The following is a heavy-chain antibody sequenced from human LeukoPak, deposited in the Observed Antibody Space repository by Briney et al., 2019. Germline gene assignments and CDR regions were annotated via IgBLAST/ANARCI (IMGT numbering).Heavy chain of an antibody. CDR1: GVSFSGYY. V-gene: IGHV4-34*01. CDR2: INHSGGT. Sequence: SETLSLTCAVYGVSFSGYYWSWIRQPPGKGLEWIGEINHSGGTNYNPSLKSRVTISVDTSKNQFSLKLSSVTAADTAVYYCASGDYGDYIDYWGQGTLVTVSS. D-gene: IGHD4-17*01. CDR3: ASGDYGDYIDY. J-gene: IGHJ4*02.